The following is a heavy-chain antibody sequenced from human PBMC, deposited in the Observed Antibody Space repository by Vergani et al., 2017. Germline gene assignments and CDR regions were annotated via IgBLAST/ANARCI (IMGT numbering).Heavy chain of an antibody. D-gene: IGHD1-26*01. J-gene: IGHJ4*02. CDR2: IYYSGSN. Sequence: QVQLQESGPGLVKPSQTLSLTCTVSGGSISSGDYYWSWIRQPPGKGLEWIGYIYYSGSNYYNPSLKSRVTISVDTSKNQFSLKLSSVTATNTAVYYCAGDLGSVRYYNFDCWGQGTLVTVSS. CDR3: AGDLGSVRYYNFDC. CDR1: GGSISSGDYY. V-gene: IGHV4-30-4*08.